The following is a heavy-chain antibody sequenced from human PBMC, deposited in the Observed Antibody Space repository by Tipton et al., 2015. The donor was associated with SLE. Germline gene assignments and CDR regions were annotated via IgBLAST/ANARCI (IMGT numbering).Heavy chain of an antibody. CDR1: GGSISSGGYY. CDR3: ARDSIFGVGRGRDY. CDR2: IYYSGST. Sequence: TLSLTCTVSGGSISSGGYYWSWIRQHPGKGLEWIGYIYYSGSTYYNPSLKSRVTISVDTSKNQFSLKLSSVTAADTAVYYCARDSIFGVGRGRDYWGQGTLVTVSS. J-gene: IGHJ4*02. V-gene: IGHV4-31*03. D-gene: IGHD3-3*02.